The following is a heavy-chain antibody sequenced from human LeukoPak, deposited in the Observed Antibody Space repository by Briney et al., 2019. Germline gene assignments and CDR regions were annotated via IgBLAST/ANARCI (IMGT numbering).Heavy chain of an antibody. CDR2: VYYTGST. D-gene: IGHD2/OR15-2a*01. V-gene: IGHV4-59*01. CDR1: GGSISTYY. J-gene: IGHJ4*02. CDR3: ARGATSLSYFDS. Sequence: SETLSLTCTVSGGSISTYYWSWIRQPPGKGLEWIGYVYYTGSTTYNPSLESRVTISVDTSKNQFSLKLSSVTAADTAVYYCARGATSLSYFDSRGQGTLVTVSS.